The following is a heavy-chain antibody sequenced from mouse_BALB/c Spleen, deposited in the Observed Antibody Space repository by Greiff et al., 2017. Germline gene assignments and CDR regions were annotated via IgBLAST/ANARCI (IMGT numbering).Heavy chain of an antibody. Sequence: EVKVEESGPSLVKPSQTLSLTCSVTGDSITSGYWNWIRKFPGNKLEYMGYISYSGSTYYNPSLKSRISITRDTSKNQYYLQLNSVTTEDTATYYCAREDYDGYSYAMDYWGQGTSVTVSS. CDR2: ISYSGST. J-gene: IGHJ4*01. CDR1: GDSITSGY. V-gene: IGHV3-8*02. D-gene: IGHD2-3*01. CDR3: AREDYDGYSYAMDY.